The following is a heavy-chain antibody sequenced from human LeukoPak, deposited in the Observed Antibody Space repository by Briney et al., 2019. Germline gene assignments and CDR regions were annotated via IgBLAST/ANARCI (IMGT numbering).Heavy chain of an antibody. CDR1: GYSFTSYW. J-gene: IGHJ5*02. D-gene: IGHD2-15*01. Sequence: PGESLRISCKGSGYSFTSYWISWVRQMPGKGLEWMGRIDPSDSYTNYSPSFQGHVTISADKSISTAYLQWSSLKASDTGMYYCACYSGVLNWFDPWGQGTLDTVSS. V-gene: IGHV5-10-1*01. CDR2: IDPSDSYT. CDR3: ACYSGVLNWFDP.